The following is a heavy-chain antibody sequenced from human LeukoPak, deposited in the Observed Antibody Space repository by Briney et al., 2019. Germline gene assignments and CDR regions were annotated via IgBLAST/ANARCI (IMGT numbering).Heavy chain of an antibody. V-gene: IGHV3-7*03. D-gene: IGHD6-13*01. CDR2: IKQDGSEK. CDR1: GFTFSSYW. J-gene: IGHJ4*02. CDR3: AKEVAGPGATLDY. Sequence: GGSLRLSCAASGFTFSSYWMSWVRQAPGKGLEWVANIKQDGSEKYYVDSVKGRFTISRDNSKNTLYLQMNSLRAEDTAVYYCAKEVAGPGATLDYWGQGTLVTVSS.